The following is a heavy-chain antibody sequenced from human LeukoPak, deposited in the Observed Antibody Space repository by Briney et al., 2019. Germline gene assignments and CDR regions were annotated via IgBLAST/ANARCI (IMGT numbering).Heavy chain of an antibody. CDR2: IYYSGST. CDR1: VGSIGTYY. CDR3: ARYSSGYYSVFDY. D-gene: IGHD3-22*01. V-gene: IGHV4-59*01. J-gene: IGHJ4*02. Sequence: PSETLSLTCTVSVGSIGTYYWNWIRQPPGKELEWIGYIYYSGSTNYNPSLKSRVTISVDTSKNQFSLNLRSVTAADTAVYYCARYSSGYYSVFDYWGQGTLVTVSS.